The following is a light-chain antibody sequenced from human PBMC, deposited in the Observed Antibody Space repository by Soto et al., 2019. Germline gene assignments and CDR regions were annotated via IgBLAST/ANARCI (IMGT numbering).Light chain of an antibody. J-gene: IGKJ5*01. CDR3: QQRSNRLPIT. Sequence: TQSPATLSLSPGERATLSCRASQSVGSYLAWYQQKPGQAPRLLIYDASSRAPGVPARFSGSGSGTDFTLTISSLEPEDFAVYYCQQRSNRLPITFGQGTRLEIK. V-gene: IGKV3-11*01. CDR1: QSVGSY. CDR2: DAS.